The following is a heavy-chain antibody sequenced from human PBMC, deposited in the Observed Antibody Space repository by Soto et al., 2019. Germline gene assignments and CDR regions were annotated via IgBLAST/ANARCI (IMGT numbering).Heavy chain of an antibody. V-gene: IGHV3-15*01. Sequence: EVPLVESGGGLVKPGGSLRLSCAASGFTFSNAWMSWVRQAPGKGLEWVGRIKSKTDGGNTDYAAPVNSRFTISRDEYTNTLYLQMNSLKTEDAAVYYCTTAVAAGRAYYYGMDVWGQGTTVTVSS. D-gene: IGHD6-25*01. CDR2: IKSKTDGGNT. CDR1: GFTFSNAW. CDR3: TTAVAAGRAYYYGMDV. J-gene: IGHJ6*02.